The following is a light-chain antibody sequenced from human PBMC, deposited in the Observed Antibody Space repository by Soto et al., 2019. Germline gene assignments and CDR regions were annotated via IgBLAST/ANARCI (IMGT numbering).Light chain of an antibody. Sequence: EIVLTQSPGTLSLSPGERATLSCRASQSINSRYLAWYQQKPGQAPRLLIYGASSRATGIPDRFSGSGSGTDFTLTISRLESVQFAVYLCQQFGSSPGFTFGPGTKVDIK. J-gene: IGKJ3*01. CDR1: QSINSRY. CDR2: GAS. CDR3: QQFGSSPGFT. V-gene: IGKV3-20*01.